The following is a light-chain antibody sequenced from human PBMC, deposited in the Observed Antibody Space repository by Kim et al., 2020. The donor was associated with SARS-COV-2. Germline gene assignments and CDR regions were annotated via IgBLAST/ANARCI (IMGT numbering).Light chain of an antibody. Sequence: QAVVTQEPSLTVSPGGTVTLTCGSSTGAVTSAYYPNWFQQKPGQAPRPLIYSISNKYSWTPARSSGSLLGGKAALTLSDVQPEDEADYYCLVYYDGSWTFGGGTQLTVL. J-gene: IGLJ3*02. CDR2: SIS. CDR3: LVYYDGSWT. CDR1: TGAVTSAYY. V-gene: IGLV7-43*01.